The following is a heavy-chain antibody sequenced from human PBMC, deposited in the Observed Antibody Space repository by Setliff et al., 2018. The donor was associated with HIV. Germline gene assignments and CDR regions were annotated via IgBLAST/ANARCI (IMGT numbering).Heavy chain of an antibody. Sequence: SSETLSLTCTVSGDSITSGTYYWSWIRQPAGMRLEWIGHISTSGTTNYNPSLKSRVTISADTSKSQFSLKLNSVTAADTAVYYCARGFTIFGVGFSADPTGNWFDPWGQGTLVTVSS. CDR3: ARGFTIFGVGFSADPTGNWFDP. D-gene: IGHD3-3*01. J-gene: IGHJ5*02. V-gene: IGHV4-61*09. CDR1: GDSITSGTYY. CDR2: ISTSGTT.